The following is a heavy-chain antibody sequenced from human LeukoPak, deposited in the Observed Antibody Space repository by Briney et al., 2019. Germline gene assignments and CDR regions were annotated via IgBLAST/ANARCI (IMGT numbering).Heavy chain of an antibody. CDR1: GGSISSSSYY. V-gene: IGHV4-39*01. D-gene: IGHD6-13*01. CDR3: ARRPRYSSSWDTFDY. CDR2: IYYSGST. Sequence: TPSETPSLTCTVSGGSISSSSYYWGWIRQPPGKGLEWIGSIYYSGSTYYNPSLKSRVTISVDTSKNQFSLKLSSVTAADTAVYYCARRPRYSSSWDTFDYWGQGTLVTVSS. J-gene: IGHJ4*02.